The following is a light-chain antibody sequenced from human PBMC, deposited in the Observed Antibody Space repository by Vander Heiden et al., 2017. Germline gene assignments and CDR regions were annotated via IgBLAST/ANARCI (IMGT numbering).Light chain of an antibody. CDR2: GAS. CDR1: QSFSSRY. CDR3: QQYDSSLLT. V-gene: IGKV3-20*01. Sequence: DIVLTQSPGTLSLSPGERATLSCRASQSFSSRYLAWYQQKPGQAPRLLIYGASSRATGIPDRFSGSGSGTDFTLTISRLEPEDFAVYYCQQYDSSLLTFGPGTKVDIK. J-gene: IGKJ3*01.